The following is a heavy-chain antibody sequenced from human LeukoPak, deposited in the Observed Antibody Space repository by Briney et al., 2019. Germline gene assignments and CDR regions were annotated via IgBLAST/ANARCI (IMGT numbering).Heavy chain of an antibody. J-gene: IGHJ4*02. V-gene: IGHV3-11*04. Sequence: PGGSLRLSCAASGFIFSDYYMNWIRQAPGKGLEWVSSISGGSRTINYADSVKGRFTTSRDNAKNSLFLQVNSLRAEDTAVYYCATEQWLVPDRKPSGIFDYWGQGTLVTVSS. CDR2: ISGGSRTI. D-gene: IGHD6-19*01. CDR1: GFIFSDYY. CDR3: ATEQWLVPDRKPSGIFDY.